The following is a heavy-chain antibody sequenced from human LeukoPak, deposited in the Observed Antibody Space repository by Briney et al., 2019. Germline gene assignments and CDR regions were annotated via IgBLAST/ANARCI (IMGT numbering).Heavy chain of an antibody. CDR3: ARAYGDFYYYYYYMDV. CDR1: GDSVSTINGA. D-gene: IGHD4-17*01. J-gene: IGHJ6*03. V-gene: IGHV6-1*01. Sequence: SQTLSLTCVISGDSVSTINGAWNWIRQSPSRGLEWLGRTYYRSKRYNDYAVSVKSRITINPDTSKNQFSLQLNSVTPEDTAVYFCARAYGDFYYYYYYMDVWGKGTTVTVSS. CDR2: TYYRSKRYN.